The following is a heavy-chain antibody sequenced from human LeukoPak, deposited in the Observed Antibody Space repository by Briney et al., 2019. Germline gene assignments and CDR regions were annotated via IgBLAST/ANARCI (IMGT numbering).Heavy chain of an antibody. CDR1: GFTFSDDY. CDR3: ARAEGYYDSSGNDAFDI. Sequence: PGGSLRLSCAASGFTFSDDYMNWIRQAPGKGLEWVSYISGSGSYTNYADSVKGRFTISRDNAKNSLYLQMNSLRAEDTAVYYCARAEGYYDSSGNDAFDIWGQGTMVTVSS. J-gene: IGHJ3*02. CDR2: ISGSGSYT. D-gene: IGHD3-22*01. V-gene: IGHV3-11*06.